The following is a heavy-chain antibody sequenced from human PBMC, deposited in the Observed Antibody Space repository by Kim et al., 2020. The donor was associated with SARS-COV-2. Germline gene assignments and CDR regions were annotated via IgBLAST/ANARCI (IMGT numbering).Heavy chain of an antibody. D-gene: IGHD6-13*01. CDR2: ISWNSGSI. CDR3: AKDSLSRIAADLVDQYFDY. V-gene: IGHV3-9*01. J-gene: IGHJ4*02. CDR1: GFTFDDYA. Sequence: GGSLRLSCAASGFTFDDYAMHWVRQAPGKGLEWVSGISWNSGSIGYADSVKGRFTISRDNAKNSLYLQMNSLRAEDTVLYYCAKDSLSRIAADLVDQYFDYWGQGTLVTVSS.